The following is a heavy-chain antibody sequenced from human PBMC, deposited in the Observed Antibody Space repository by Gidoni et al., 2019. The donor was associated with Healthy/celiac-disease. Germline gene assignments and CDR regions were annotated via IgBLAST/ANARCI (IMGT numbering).Heavy chain of an antibody. CDR1: TFTSYG. D-gene: IGHD3-10*01. V-gene: IGHV1-18*01. CDR2: SSAYNCNT. Sequence: TFTSYGISWLRQAPGQGLEWMGWSSAYNCNTTYAQKLQGRVTMTTDTSTSIAYMELRSLRSDDTAVYYCSSGSRARFEFDYWGQGTLVTVSS. CDR3: SSGSRARFEFDY. J-gene: IGHJ4*02.